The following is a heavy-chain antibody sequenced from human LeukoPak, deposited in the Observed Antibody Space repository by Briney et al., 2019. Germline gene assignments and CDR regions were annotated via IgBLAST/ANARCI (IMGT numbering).Heavy chain of an antibody. CDR3: AELGITMIGGV. Sequence: GGSLRLSCAASGFTVSSNEMNWVRQAPGKGLEWVSYISSSGSTIYYADSVKGRFTISRDNAKNSLYLQMNSLRAEDTAVYYCAELGITMIGGVWGKGTTVTISS. D-gene: IGHD3-10*02. CDR2: ISSSGSTI. CDR1: GFTVSSNE. J-gene: IGHJ6*04. V-gene: IGHV3-48*03.